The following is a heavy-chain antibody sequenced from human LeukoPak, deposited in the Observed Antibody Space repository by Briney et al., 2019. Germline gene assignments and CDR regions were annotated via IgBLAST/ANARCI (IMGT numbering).Heavy chain of an antibody. D-gene: IGHD3-16*01. CDR3: ARPRDFQIPGGTFDP. Sequence: SETLSLTCAVDGGSFGGYYWSWIRQPPGKGLEWIGEINHSGSTNYNPSLKSRVTISVDTSKKQFSLNLGSLDATDTAVYYCARPRDFQIPGGTFDPWGQGTLVTVSS. J-gene: IGHJ5*02. V-gene: IGHV4-34*01. CDR1: GGSFGGYY. CDR2: INHSGST.